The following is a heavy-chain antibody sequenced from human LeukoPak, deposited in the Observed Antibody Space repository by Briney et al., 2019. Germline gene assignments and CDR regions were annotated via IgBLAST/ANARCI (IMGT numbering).Heavy chain of an antibody. J-gene: IGHJ4*02. Sequence: GGSLRLSCAASGFKLIGYSMNWVRQAPGKGLEWVSYINSSSGTIIYADSVKGRFTISRDNAKNSLYLQMNSLSVEDTAVYYCAKEGDNTGYRYFDDWGQGTLVTVSS. CDR2: INSSSGTI. D-gene: IGHD3-22*01. CDR3: AKEGDNTGYRYFDD. CDR1: GFKLIGYS. V-gene: IGHV3-48*04.